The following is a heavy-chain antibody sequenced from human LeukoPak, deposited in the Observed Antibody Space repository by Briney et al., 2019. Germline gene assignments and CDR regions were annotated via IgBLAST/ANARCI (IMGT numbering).Heavy chain of an antibody. CDR3: AREAYYYDSSGFWYFDY. D-gene: IGHD3-22*01. J-gene: IGHJ4*02. Sequence: GSLRLSCAASGFTFSSYWMSWVRQAPGKGLEWVANIKQDGSEKYYVDSVKGRFTISRDNAKNSLYLQMNSLRAEDTAVYYCAREAYYYDSSGFWYFDYWGQGTLVTVSS. V-gene: IGHV3-7*03. CDR1: GFTFSSYW. CDR2: IKQDGSEK.